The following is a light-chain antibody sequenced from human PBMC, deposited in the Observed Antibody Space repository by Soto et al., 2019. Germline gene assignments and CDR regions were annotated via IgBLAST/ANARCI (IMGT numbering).Light chain of an antibody. Sequence: EIVMTQSPATLSVSPGERATLSCRASHSVSSNLAWYQQTPGQAPRLLIYGASTRDTSIPARFSGSGSGTEFTLTISSLLSEDFVVYYCQQYNNWPPLTFGGGNKVEIK. J-gene: IGKJ4*01. V-gene: IGKV3-15*01. CDR3: QQYNNWPPLT. CDR1: HSVSSN. CDR2: GAS.